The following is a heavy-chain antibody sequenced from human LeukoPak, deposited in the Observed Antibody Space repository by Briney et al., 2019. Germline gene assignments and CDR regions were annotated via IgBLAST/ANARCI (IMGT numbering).Heavy chain of an antibody. Sequence: SETLSLTCAVYGGSFSDYYWSWIRQPPGKGLEWIGEINHSGSTNYNPSLKSRVTISVDTSKNQFSLKLSSVTAADTAVYYCARVPSGYWGQGTLVTVSS. CDR1: GGSFSDYY. CDR2: INHSGST. J-gene: IGHJ4*02. D-gene: IGHD3-10*01. CDR3: ARVPSGY. V-gene: IGHV4-34*01.